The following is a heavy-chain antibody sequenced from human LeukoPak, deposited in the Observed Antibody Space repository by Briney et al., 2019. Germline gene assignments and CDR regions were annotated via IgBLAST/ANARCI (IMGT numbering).Heavy chain of an antibody. CDR3: ARGEAVAAGIWYFDY. CDR2: IYHSGST. J-gene: IGHJ4*02. V-gene: IGHV4-4*02. Sequence: PSETLSLTCAVSGGSISSSNWWSWVRQPPGKGLEWIGEIYHSGSTNYNPSLKSRVTISVDKSKNQFSLKLSSVTAADTAVYYCARGEAVAAGIWYFDYWGQGTLVTVSS. D-gene: IGHD6-19*01. CDR1: GGSISSSNW.